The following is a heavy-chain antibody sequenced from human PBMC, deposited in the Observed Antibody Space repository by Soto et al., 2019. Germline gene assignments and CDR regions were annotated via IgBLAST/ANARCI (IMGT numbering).Heavy chain of an antibody. CDR3: AKKGSWWGGYSGYAERKDYYYYYYMDV. Sequence: PGGSLRLSCAASGFTFSSYAMSWVRQAPGKGLEWVSAISGSGGSTYYADSVKGRFTISRDNSKNTLYLQMNSLRAEDTAVYYCAKKGSWWGGYSGYAERKDYYYYYYMDVWGKGTTVTVPS. V-gene: IGHV3-23*01. CDR2: ISGSGGST. CDR1: GFTFSSYA. J-gene: IGHJ6*03. D-gene: IGHD5-12*01.